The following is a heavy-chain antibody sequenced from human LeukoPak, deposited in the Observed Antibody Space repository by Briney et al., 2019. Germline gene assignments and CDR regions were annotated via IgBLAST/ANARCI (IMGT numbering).Heavy chain of an antibody. Sequence: SETLSLTCTVSGGSISSSSYYWGWIRQPPGKGLEWIGSIYYSESTYYNPSLKSRVTISVDTSKNQFSLKLSSVTAADTAVYYCARWARLRYQYYYYYMDVWGKGTTVTVSS. J-gene: IGHJ6*03. CDR2: IYYSEST. D-gene: IGHD5-12*01. V-gene: IGHV4-39*07. CDR3: ARWARLRYQYYYYYMDV. CDR1: GGSISSSSYY.